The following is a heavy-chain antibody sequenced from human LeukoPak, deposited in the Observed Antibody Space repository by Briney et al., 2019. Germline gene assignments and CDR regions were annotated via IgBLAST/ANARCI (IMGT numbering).Heavy chain of an antibody. CDR2: IIPIFGIA. Sequence: GASVKVSCKASGGTFSSYAISWVREAPGQGLEWMGRIIPIFGIANYAQKFQGRVTITADKSTSTAYMELGSLRSEDTGGYECGRLGREGWLEHFDYWGQGSLVTVSS. J-gene: IGHJ4*02. CDR1: GGTFSSYA. D-gene: IGHD1/OR15-1a*01. CDR3: GRLGREGWLEHFDY. V-gene: IGHV1-69*04.